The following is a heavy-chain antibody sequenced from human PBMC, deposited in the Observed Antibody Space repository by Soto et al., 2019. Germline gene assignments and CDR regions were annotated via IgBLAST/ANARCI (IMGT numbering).Heavy chain of an antibody. CDR2: ISSSSSYI. Sequence: GGSLRLSCAASGFTFSSYSMNWVRPAPGKGLEWVSSISSSSSYIYYADSVKGRFTISRDNAKNSLYLQMNSLRAEDTAVYYCARGARRGYSGYECNYWGQGTLVTVSS. D-gene: IGHD5-12*01. CDR3: ARGARRGYSGYECNY. J-gene: IGHJ4*02. V-gene: IGHV3-21*01. CDR1: GFTFSSYS.